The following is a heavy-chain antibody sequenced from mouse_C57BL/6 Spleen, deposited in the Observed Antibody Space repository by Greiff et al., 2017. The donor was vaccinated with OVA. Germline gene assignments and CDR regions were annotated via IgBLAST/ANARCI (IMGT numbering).Heavy chain of an antibody. Sequence: VQLQQSGAELVRPGASVTLSCKASGYTFTDYEMHWVKQTPVHGLEWIGAIDPETGGTAYNQKFKGKAILTADKSSSTAYMELRSLTSEDSAVYYCTGRNCYGSSQAWFAYWGQGTLVTVSA. V-gene: IGHV1-15*01. D-gene: IGHD1-1*01. CDR1: GYTFTDYE. CDR3: TGRNCYGSSQAWFAY. J-gene: IGHJ3*01. CDR2: IDPETGGT.